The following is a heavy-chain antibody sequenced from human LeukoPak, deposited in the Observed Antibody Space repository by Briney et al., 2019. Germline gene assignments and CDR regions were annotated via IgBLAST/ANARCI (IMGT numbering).Heavy chain of an antibody. CDR3: AASNRGYSYGSIAY. V-gene: IGHV3-30-3*01. CDR1: GFTFSMYA. J-gene: IGHJ4*02. D-gene: IGHD5-18*01. Sequence: PGGSLRLSCAASGFTFSMYALHWVRQAPGKGLEWVAVISFDGSNKYYADSVKGRFTISRDNSKNTLYLQMNSLRAEDTAVYYCAASNRGYSYGSIAYWGQGTLVTVSS. CDR2: ISFDGSNK.